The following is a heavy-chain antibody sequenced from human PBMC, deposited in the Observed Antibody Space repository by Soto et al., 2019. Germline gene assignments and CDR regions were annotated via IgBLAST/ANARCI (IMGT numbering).Heavy chain of an antibody. J-gene: IGHJ4*02. V-gene: IGHV1-69*12. CDR3: ASGAFRENLRDGLPHFDH. D-gene: IGHD3-9*01. CDR2: IIPIFGTA. CDR1: GGTFSSYA. Sequence: QVQLVQSGAEVKKPGSSVKVSCKASGGTFSSYAISWVRQAPGQGLEWMGGIIPIFGTANYAQKFQGRVTITADESTSTAYMELSSLRSEDTAVYYCASGAFRENLRDGLPHFDHWGQGPLVTVSS.